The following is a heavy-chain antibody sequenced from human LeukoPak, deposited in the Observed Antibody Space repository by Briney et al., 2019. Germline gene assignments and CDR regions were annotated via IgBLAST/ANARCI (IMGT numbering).Heavy chain of an antibody. Sequence: GASVKVSCKASGYNFISYYMHWVRQAPGQGLEWMGIINPSRGSTSYAQKFQDRVTMTRDTSTSTVYMELSSLKSEDTAVYYCAREDVVLVDAVRYYYYGMDVWGQGTTVTVSS. CDR2: INPSRGST. V-gene: IGHV1-46*01. D-gene: IGHD2-8*01. CDR3: AREDVVLVDAVRYYYYGMDV. J-gene: IGHJ6*02. CDR1: GYNFISYY.